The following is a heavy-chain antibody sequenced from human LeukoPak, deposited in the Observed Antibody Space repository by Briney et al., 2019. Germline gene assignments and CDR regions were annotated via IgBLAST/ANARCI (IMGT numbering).Heavy chain of an antibody. CDR1: KFTFSNYA. CDR3: AKGPYCGGDCYSTDAFDI. Sequence: AGGSLRLSCAASKFTFSNYAMSWVRQAPGKGLEWVSAISGSGDSTYYADSVKGRFTISRDNSKNTLYLQMNSLRAEDTAVYYCAKGPYCGGDCYSTDAFDIWGQGTMVTVSS. V-gene: IGHV3-23*01. D-gene: IGHD2-21*02. J-gene: IGHJ3*02. CDR2: ISGSGDST.